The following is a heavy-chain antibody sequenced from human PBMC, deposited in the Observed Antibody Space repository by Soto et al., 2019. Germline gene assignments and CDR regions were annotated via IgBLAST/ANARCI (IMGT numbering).Heavy chain of an antibody. CDR1: GYTFTSYG. CDR2: ISAYNGNT. J-gene: IGHJ6*02. D-gene: IGHD1-1*01. V-gene: IGHV1-18*04. CDR3: ARVGWNRDYYYYGMDV. Sequence: ASVKVSCKASGYTFTSYGISWVRQAPGQGLEWMGWISAYNGNTNYAKKLQGRVTMTTDTSTSTAYMELRSLRSDDTAVYYCARVGWNRDYYYYGMDVWGQGTTVTVSS.